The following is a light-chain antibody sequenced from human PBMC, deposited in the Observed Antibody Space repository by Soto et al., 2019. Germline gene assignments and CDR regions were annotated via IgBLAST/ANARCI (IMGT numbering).Light chain of an antibody. CDR3: QSYDSSLSAWV. J-gene: IGLJ1*01. CDR1: SSNTGAGYD. V-gene: IGLV1-40*01. CDR2: ANT. Sequence: QSVLTQPPSVSGAPGQRVTISCTGSSSNTGAGYDVHWYQQLPGTAPKLLIYANTNRPSGVPDRFSGSKSGTSASLAITGLQTDDEADYYCQSYDSSLSAWVFGTGTKVTVL.